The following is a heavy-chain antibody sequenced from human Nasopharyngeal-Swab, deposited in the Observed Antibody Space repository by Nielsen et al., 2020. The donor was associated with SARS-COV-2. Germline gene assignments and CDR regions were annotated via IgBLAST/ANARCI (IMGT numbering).Heavy chain of an antibody. V-gene: IGHV3-48*03. J-gene: IGHJ4*02. CDR1: GFTFSIYE. Sequence: GESLKISCAASGFTFSIYEMNWVRQAPGKGLEWVSYISSSGSTTYYADSVKGRFTISRDNYQDTLYLQMNSLTADDTAVYYCAKGAYSSGSYGGIGLGNWGQGALVTVSS. D-gene: IGHD3-10*01. CDR2: ISSSGSTT. CDR3: AKGAYSSGSYGGIGLGN.